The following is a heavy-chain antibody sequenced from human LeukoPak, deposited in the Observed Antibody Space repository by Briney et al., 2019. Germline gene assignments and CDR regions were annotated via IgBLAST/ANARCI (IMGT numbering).Heavy chain of an antibody. CDR3: ARQSDDPYCSSTSCMNGGYYYGMDV. V-gene: IGHV1-18*01. J-gene: IGHJ6*02. D-gene: IGHD2-2*01. CDR2: ISANNGDT. Sequence: GASVKVSCKASGYTFTSYGIAWVRQAPGQGLQWMGWISANNGDTSYSQKLQGRVTMTRDTSTSTVYMELSSLRSEDTAVYYCARQSDDPYCSSTSCMNGGYYYGMDVWGQGTTVTVSS. CDR1: GYTFTSYG.